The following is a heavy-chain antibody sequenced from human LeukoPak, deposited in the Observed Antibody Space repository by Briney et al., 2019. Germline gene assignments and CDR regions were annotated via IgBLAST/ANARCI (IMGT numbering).Heavy chain of an antibody. CDR2: ISPDGINK. CDR1: GFTFNNYG. J-gene: IGHJ4*02. CDR3: AKVHGDYSYYCDY. Sequence: GGSLRLSCAPSGFTFNNYGTHWVRRAPGKGLEWVAVISPDGINKFYADSVKGRFTLSRDDSKNTLYLQKNSLRPEGPALFYGAKVHGDYSYYCDYGGRGALVTVSS. D-gene: IGHD4-17*01. V-gene: IGHV3-30*18.